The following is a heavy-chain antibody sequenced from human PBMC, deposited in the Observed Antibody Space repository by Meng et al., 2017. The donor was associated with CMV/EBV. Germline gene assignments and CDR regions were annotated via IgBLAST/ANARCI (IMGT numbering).Heavy chain of an antibody. D-gene: IGHD2-2*01. CDR1: GSFSGYY. Sequence: GSFSGYYWSWIRQPPGKGLEWIGEINHSGSTNYNPSLKSRVTISVDTSKNQFSLKLSSVTAADTAVYYCARPNHYCSSTSCPNWFDPWGQGTLVTVSS. J-gene: IGHJ5*02. V-gene: IGHV4-34*01. CDR3: ARPNHYCSSTSCPNWFDP. CDR2: INHSGST.